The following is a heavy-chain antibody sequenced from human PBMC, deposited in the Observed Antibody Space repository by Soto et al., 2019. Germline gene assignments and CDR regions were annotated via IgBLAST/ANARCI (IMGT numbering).Heavy chain of an antibody. CDR3: ARCSRNSCYSYGVDV. D-gene: IGHD2-15*01. J-gene: IGHJ6*02. CDR1: GFTFSNCG. Sequence: LRLSCAASGFTFSNCGMNWVRQTPGKGLEWVTYISDSGATKHYADSVQGRITISRDNGKDSLYVQMISLRDEDTAVYFCARCSRNSCYSYGVDVWGQGATVTVSS. CDR2: ISDSGATK. V-gene: IGHV3-48*02.